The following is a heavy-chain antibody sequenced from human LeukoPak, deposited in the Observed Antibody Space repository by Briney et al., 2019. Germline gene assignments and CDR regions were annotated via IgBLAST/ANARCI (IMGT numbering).Heavy chain of an antibody. CDR2: IKSKTDGGTT. CDR3: TTGRSGSYFYNY. D-gene: IGHD1-26*01. J-gene: IGHJ4*02. CDR1: GFTFSSYG. Sequence: GGSLRLSCAASGFTFSSYGMHWVRQAPGKGLEWVGRIKSKTDGGTTDYAAPVKGRFTISRDDSKNTLYLQMNSLKTEDTAVYYCTTGRSGSYFYNYWGQGTLVTVSS. V-gene: IGHV3-15*01.